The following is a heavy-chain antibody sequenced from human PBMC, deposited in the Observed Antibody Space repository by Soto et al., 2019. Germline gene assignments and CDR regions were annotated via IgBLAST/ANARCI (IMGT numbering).Heavy chain of an antibody. CDR3: ATDGYFDTYYFDH. Sequence: QVQLVESGGGVVQPGRSLRLSCAASRFTFSRYAMYWVRQAPGKGLEWVAVISYDGRQKHYVDSVKGRFTISRDDSDNTLSLQMRSLRPEDTAVYYCATDGYFDTYYFDHWGQGTLVTVSS. V-gene: IGHV3-30*04. J-gene: IGHJ4*02. CDR2: ISYDGRQK. CDR1: RFTFSRYA. D-gene: IGHD3-22*01.